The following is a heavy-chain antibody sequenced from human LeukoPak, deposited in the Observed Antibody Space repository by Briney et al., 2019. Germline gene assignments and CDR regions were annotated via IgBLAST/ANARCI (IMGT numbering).Heavy chain of an antibody. V-gene: IGHV3-9*01. CDR1: GFNFDDYA. J-gene: IGHJ4*02. CDR3: AKDALYDSRDYFDC. Sequence: GGSLRLSCAASGFNFDDYAMHWVRQAPGKGLEGCSGISWNSGSIGYADSVRGRFTISRDNAKNSLYLQMSSLRAEDTALYYCAKDALYDSRDYFDCWGQGTLVTVSS. D-gene: IGHD3-22*01. CDR2: ISWNSGSI.